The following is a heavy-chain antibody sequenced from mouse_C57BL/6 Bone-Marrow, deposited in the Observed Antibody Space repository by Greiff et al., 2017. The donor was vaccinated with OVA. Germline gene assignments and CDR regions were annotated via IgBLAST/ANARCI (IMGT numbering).Heavy chain of an antibody. CDR3: ARDSYYYGSSYAMDY. J-gene: IGHJ4*01. CDR1: GYSFTGYY. D-gene: IGHD1-1*01. V-gene: IGHV1-42*01. Sequence: VQLKESGPELVKPGASVKISCKASGYSFTGYYMNWVKQSPEKSLEWIGEINPSTGGTTYNQKFKAKATLTVDKSSSTAYMQLKSLTSEDSAVYYCARDSYYYGSSYAMDYWGQGTSVTVSS. CDR2: INPSTGGT.